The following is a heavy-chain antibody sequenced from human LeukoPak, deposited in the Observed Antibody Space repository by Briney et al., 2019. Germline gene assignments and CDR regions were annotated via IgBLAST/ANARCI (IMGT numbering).Heavy chain of an antibody. D-gene: IGHD3-9*01. J-gene: IGHJ6*02. CDR2: ISSSSSTI. CDR1: GFTFSNYE. V-gene: IGHV3-48*02. Sequence: PGGSLRLSCAASGFTFSNYEMNWVRQAPGKGLEWVSYISSSSSTIYYADSVKGRFTISRDNAKNSLYLQMNSLRDEDTAVYYCASSPYFDWLLYNPDYYYGMDVWGQGTTVTVSS. CDR3: ASSPYFDWLLYNPDYYYGMDV.